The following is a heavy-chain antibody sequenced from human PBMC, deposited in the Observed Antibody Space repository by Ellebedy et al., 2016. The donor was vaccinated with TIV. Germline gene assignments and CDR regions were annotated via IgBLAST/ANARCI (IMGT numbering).Heavy chain of an antibody. CDR2: INHSGST. V-gene: IGHV4-34*01. Sequence: SETLSLTXAVYGGSFSGYYWSWIRQPPGKGLEWIGEINHSGSTNYNPSLKSRVTISVDTSKNQFSLKLSSVTAADTAIYYCARDLAGHDAFDIWGQGTMVTVSS. CDR1: GGSFSGYY. CDR3: ARDLAGHDAFDI. J-gene: IGHJ3*02.